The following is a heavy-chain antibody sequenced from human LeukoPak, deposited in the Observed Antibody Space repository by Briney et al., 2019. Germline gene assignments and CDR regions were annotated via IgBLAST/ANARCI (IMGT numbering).Heavy chain of an antibody. CDR3: ARRGIAAAGTSIDY. CDR1: GYRFTSYW. D-gene: IGHD6-13*01. Sequence: GESLKISCKGSGYRFTSYWIGWVRQMPGKGLEYMGIIYPGDSDTRYSPSFQCQVTISAAKAISTAYLQWSSLKASDTAMYYCARRGIAAAGTSIDYWGQGTLVTVSS. J-gene: IGHJ4*02. V-gene: IGHV5-51*01. CDR2: IYPGDSDT.